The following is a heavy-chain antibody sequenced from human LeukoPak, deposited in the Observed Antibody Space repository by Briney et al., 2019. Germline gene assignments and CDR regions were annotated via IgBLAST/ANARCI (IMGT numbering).Heavy chain of an antibody. J-gene: IGHJ3*02. Sequence: PSETLSLTCTVSGGSITSSSYYWGWIRQPPGKGLEWIGSIYYSGSTYYNPSLKSRATISVDTSKNQFSLKLSSVTAAGTAVYYCARHKDDSSGYYDAFDIWGQGTMVTVSS. CDR1: GGSITSSSYY. D-gene: IGHD3-22*01. CDR3: ARHKDDSSGYYDAFDI. CDR2: IYYSGST. V-gene: IGHV4-39*01.